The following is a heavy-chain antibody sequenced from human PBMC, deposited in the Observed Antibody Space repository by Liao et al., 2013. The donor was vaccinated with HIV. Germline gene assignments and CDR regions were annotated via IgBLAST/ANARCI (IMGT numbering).Heavy chain of an antibody. CDR3: ARQYYDILTAYYTDY. D-gene: IGHD3-9*01. J-gene: IGHJ4*02. Sequence: QVQLQESGPGLLKPSQTLSLTCTVSGGSISSGTYYWSWIRQPAGKGLEWIGRIYTSGSTNYNPSLKSRVTISVDTSKNQFSLRLSSVTAADTAVYYCARQYYDILTAYYTDYWGQGTLVTVSS. CDR2: IYTSGST. CDR1: GGSISSGTYY. V-gene: IGHV4-61*02.